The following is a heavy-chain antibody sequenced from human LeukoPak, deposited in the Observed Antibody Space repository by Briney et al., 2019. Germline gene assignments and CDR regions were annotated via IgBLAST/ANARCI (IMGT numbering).Heavy chain of an antibody. V-gene: IGHV3-48*04. D-gene: IGHD5-12*01. J-gene: IGHJ4*02. Sequence: GGSLRLSCAASGFTFSSYSMNWVRQAPGKGLEWVSYISSSSSTIYYADSVKGRFTISRDNAKNSLYLQMNSLKTEDTAVYYCNTDSLVANFWGQGTLVTVSS. CDR1: GFTFSSYS. CDR3: NTDSLVANF. CDR2: ISSSSSTI.